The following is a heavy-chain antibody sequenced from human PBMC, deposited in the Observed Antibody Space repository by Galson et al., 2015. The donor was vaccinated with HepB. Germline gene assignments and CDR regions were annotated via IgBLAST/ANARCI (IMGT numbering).Heavy chain of an antibody. CDR1: GFTFSSYS. V-gene: IGHV3-21*01. CDR2: ISSSSSYI. Sequence: SLRLSCGASGFTFSSYSMNWVRQAPGKGLEWVSSISSSSSYIYYADSVKGRFTISRDNAKNSLYLQMNSLRAEDTAVYYCARTRDDYYGSGSYYNGVFDYWGQGTLVTVSS. CDR3: ARTRDDYYGSGSYYNGVFDY. D-gene: IGHD3-10*01. J-gene: IGHJ4*02.